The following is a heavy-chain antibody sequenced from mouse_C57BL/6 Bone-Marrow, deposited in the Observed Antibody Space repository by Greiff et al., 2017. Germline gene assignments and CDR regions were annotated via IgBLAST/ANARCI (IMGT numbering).Heavy chain of an antibody. CDR1: GFNIKDDY. J-gene: IGHJ1*03. Sequence: VQLQQSGAELVRPGASVKLSCTASGFNIKDDYMHWVKQRPEQGLEWIGWIDPENGDTEYASKFQGKATITDDTSSNTAYLQLSSLTSEDTAVYYCTTRVYYGSSYWYFDVWGTGTTVTVSS. V-gene: IGHV14-4*01. D-gene: IGHD1-1*01. CDR3: TTRVYYGSSYWYFDV. CDR2: IDPENGDT.